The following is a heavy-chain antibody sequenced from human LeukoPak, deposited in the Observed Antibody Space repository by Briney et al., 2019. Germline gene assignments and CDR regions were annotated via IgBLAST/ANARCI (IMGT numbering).Heavy chain of an antibody. J-gene: IGHJ4*02. CDR2: ISGSGGIT. CDR3: AKDFVAGGYSSGWYGLDY. CDR1: GFTFSSYA. D-gene: IGHD6-19*01. V-gene: IGHV3-23*01. Sequence: GSLRLSCAASGFTFSSYAMSWVRQAPGKGLEWVSAISGSGGITYYAESVKGRFTISRDNSKNTLYLQMNSLRAEDTAVYYCAKDFVAGGYSSGWYGLDYWGQGTLVTVSS.